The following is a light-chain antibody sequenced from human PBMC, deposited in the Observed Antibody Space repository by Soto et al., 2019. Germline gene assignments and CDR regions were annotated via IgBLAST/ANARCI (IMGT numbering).Light chain of an antibody. J-gene: IGLJ3*02. CDR2: YND. CDR3: AAWDDSLNEGL. CDR1: TSNIGSRT. Sequence: QSVLTQPPSASGTPGQRVTISCSGSTSNIGSRTVNWYQQIPGTAPKLLISYNDQRPSGVPDRFSGSKSGTSASLAISGLQSEDEADYYCAAWDDSLNEGLFGGGTKLTVL. V-gene: IGLV1-44*01.